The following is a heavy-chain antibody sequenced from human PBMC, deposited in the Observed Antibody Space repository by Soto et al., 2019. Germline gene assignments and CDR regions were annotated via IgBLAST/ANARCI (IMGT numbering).Heavy chain of an antibody. Sequence: QITLKESGPTLVKPTQTLTLTCTLSGLSLSTSGVGVGWIRQPPGKALEWLALIYWDDDKRFSPSLKTRLTSTKDASKNQVVLTMTNLEPEDTAINNCAHSRAHSNNWYKKTNNRFDPWGQGTLVTVTS. CDR3: AHSRAHSNNWYKKTNNRFDP. D-gene: IGHD6-13*01. J-gene: IGHJ5*02. V-gene: IGHV2-5*02. CDR1: GLSLSTSGVG. CDR2: IYWDDDK.